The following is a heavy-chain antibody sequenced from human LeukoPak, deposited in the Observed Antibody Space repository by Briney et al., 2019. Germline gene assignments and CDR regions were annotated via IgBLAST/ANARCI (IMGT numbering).Heavy chain of an antibody. D-gene: IGHD5-24*01. CDR1: GFTFSSYT. J-gene: IGHJ4*02. CDR3: ARGAGYNYPYYFDY. CDR2: ISGSSGII. V-gene: IGHV3-48*01. Sequence: PGGSLRLSCAASGFTFSSYTMNWVRQAPGKGLEWVSYISGSSGIIDYADSVKGRFTISRDDSKNTLYLQMNSLRAEDTAVYYCARGAGYNYPYYFDYWGQGTLVTVSS.